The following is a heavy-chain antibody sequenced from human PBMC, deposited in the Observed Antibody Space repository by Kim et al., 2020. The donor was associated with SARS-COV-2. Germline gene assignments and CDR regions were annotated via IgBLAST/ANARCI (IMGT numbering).Heavy chain of an antibody. J-gene: IGHJ4*02. CDR1: GYTFTSYG. CDR3: ARAPRYSSSWYGENSSGWYADY. CDR2: ISAYNGNT. Sequence: ASVKVSCKASGYTFTSYGISWVRQAPGQGLEWMGWISAYNGNTNYAQKLQGRVTMTTDTSTSTAYMELRSLRSDDTAVYYCARAPRYSSSWYGENSSGWYADYWGQGTLVTVSS. V-gene: IGHV1-18*01. D-gene: IGHD6-13*01.